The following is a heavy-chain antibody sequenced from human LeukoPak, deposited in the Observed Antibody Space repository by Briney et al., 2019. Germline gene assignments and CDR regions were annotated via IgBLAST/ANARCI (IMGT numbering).Heavy chain of an antibody. J-gene: IGHJ6*02. CDR3: ARLYYGSGSYGNADYYIYGMDV. Sequence: GGSLRLSCAASGFTFSSYAMHWVRQAPGKGLEWVAVISNDGSNKYYADSVKGRFTISRDNSKNTLYLQMNSLRAEDTAVYYCARLYYGSGSYGNADYYIYGMDVWGQGTTVTVSS. V-gene: IGHV3-30-3*01. CDR1: GFTFSSYA. D-gene: IGHD3-10*01. CDR2: ISNDGSNK.